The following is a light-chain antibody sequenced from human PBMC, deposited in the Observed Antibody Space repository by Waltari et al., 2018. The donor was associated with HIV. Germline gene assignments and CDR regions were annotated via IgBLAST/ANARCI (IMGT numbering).Light chain of an antibody. CDR1: QSVTSTY. CDR3: HQDYSLPWT. V-gene: IGKV3D-7*01. Sequence: EIVMTQSPATLSLSPGERVTLSCRASQSVTSTYLSWYQQKPGQAPRLLIYGASTRATGIPARFSGSGSGTDFTLTISSLQPEDFAVYYCHQDYSLPWTFGQGTKVEIK. CDR2: GAS. J-gene: IGKJ1*01.